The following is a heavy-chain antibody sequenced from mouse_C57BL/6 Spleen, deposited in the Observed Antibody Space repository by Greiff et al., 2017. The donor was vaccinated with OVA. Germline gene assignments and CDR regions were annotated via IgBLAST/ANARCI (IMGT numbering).Heavy chain of an antibody. V-gene: IGHV5-16*01. D-gene: IGHD2-4*01. CDR2: INYDGSST. J-gene: IGHJ3*01. CDR1: GFTFSDYY. CDR3: ARGGIYYDYDGAWFAY. Sequence: EVQRVESEGGLVQPGSSMKLSCTASGFTFSDYYMAWVRQVPEKGLEWVANINYDGSSTYYLDSLKSRFIISRDNAKNILYLQMSSLKSEDTATYYCARGGIYYDYDGAWFAYWGQGTLVTVSA.